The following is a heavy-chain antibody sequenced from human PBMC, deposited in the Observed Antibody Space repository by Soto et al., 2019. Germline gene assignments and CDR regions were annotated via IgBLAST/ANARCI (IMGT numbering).Heavy chain of an antibody. Sequence: EVQLLESGGGLVQPGGSLRLSCAASGFTFSSYAMSWVRQAPGKGLEWVSGISGSSDTTYYADSVKGRFSISRDSSKNTLSLQMNSLGAEDTAVYYCAKWAPEGCPSGVCYGRSYYGLDVWGQGTTVTVSS. CDR1: GFTFSSYA. D-gene: IGHD2-8*01. CDR3: AKWAPEGCPSGVCYGRSYYGLDV. J-gene: IGHJ6*02. V-gene: IGHV3-23*01. CDR2: ISGSSDTT.